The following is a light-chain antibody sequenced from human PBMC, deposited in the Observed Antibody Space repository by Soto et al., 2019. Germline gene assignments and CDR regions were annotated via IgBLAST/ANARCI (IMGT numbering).Light chain of an antibody. Sequence: IQLTQSPSSLSASVGDRVTITCRASQGISSYLAWYQQKPGKAPKLLIYAASPLQSGVATRFSGSGSGTDFTLTISSLQPEDFATYYCQQLNSYPLTFGGGTKVEIK. CDR2: AAS. CDR3: QQLNSYPLT. CDR1: QGISSY. J-gene: IGKJ4*01. V-gene: IGKV1-9*01.